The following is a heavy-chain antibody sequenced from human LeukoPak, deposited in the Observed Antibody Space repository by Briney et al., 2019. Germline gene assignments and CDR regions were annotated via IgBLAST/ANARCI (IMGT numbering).Heavy chain of an antibody. CDR3: ARAGITIFGVVTPYYYYGMDV. J-gene: IGHJ6*02. CDR2: INPNSGGT. V-gene: IGHV1-2*06. D-gene: IGHD3-3*01. Sequence: ASVKVSCKASGYTFTGYYMHWVRQAPGQGLEWMGRINPNSGGTNYAQKFQGRVTMTRDTSISTAYMELSRPRSDDTAVYYCARAGITIFGVVTPYYYYGMDVWGQGTTVTVSS. CDR1: GYTFTGYY.